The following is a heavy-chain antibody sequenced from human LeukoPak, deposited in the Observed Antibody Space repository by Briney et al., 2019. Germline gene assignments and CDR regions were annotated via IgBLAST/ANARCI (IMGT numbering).Heavy chain of an antibody. CDR2: IWYDGSNK. CDR1: GFTFSNFA. CDR3: ARDWTTVSGAFDI. V-gene: IGHV3-33*08. D-gene: IGHD4-17*01. J-gene: IGHJ3*02. Sequence: AGGSLRLSCAASGFTFSNFAMSWVRQAPGKGLEWVAVIWYDGSNKYYADSVKGRFTISRDDSKNTLYLQMNSLRAEDTAVYYCARDWTTVSGAFDIWGQGTMVTVSS.